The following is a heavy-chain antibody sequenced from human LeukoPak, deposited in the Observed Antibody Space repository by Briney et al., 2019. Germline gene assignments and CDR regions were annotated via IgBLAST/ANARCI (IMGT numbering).Heavy chain of an antibody. Sequence: ASVKVSFKASGYTFTSYGITWVRQAPGQGLEWMGWISAYNGDTKYAQKFQGRVTMATDTSTSTAYMELRSLRSDDTAVYYCARGVYSSGYYCDAWGQGTLVTVSS. CDR3: ARGVYSSGYYCDA. D-gene: IGHD3-22*01. J-gene: IGHJ5*02. CDR1: GYTFTSYG. V-gene: IGHV1-18*01. CDR2: ISAYNGDT.